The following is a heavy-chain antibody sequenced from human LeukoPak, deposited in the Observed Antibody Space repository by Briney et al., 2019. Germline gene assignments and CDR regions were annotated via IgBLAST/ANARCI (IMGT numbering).Heavy chain of an antibody. V-gene: IGHV6-1*01. J-gene: IGHJ4*02. CDR1: GDSVSGNSVT. CDR2: TYYRSKWHN. Sequence: SQTLSLTCAISGDSVSGNSVTWTWIRQSPSRGLEWLGRTYYRSKWHNDFAVSVKSRITINPDTSKNQFSLHLNSMTPEDTAVYYCARQWRGTFDYWGQGTLVTVSS. CDR3: ARQWRGTFDY. D-gene: IGHD6-19*01.